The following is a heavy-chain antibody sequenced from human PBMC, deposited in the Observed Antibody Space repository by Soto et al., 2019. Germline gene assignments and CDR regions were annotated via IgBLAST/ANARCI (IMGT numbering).Heavy chain of an antibody. V-gene: IGHV3-15*01. Sequence: PGGSLRLSCAASGFTFSNAWMSWVRQAPGKGLEWVGRIKSKTDGGTTDYAAPVKGRFTISRGDSKNTLYLQMNSLKTEDTAVYYCTTIVRIAARRPGRFDPWGQGTLVTVSS. CDR3: TTIVRIAARRPGRFDP. CDR1: GFTFSNAW. J-gene: IGHJ5*02. CDR2: IKSKTDGGTT. D-gene: IGHD6-6*01.